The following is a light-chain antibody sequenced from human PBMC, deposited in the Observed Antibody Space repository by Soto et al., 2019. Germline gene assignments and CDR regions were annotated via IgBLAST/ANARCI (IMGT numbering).Light chain of an antibody. Sequence: DIQMTQSPSTLSASVGDRVTIPFRASQSISSWLAWYQQKPGKAPKLLIYDASSLESGVPSRFSGSGSGTEFTLTISSLQPDDFATYYCQQYNSYSPFGQGTEVDI. J-gene: IGKJ1*01. CDR2: DAS. CDR1: QSISSW. CDR3: QQYNSYSP. V-gene: IGKV1-5*01.